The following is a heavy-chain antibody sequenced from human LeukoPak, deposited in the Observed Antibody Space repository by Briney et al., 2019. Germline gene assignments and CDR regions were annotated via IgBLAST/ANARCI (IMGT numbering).Heavy chain of an antibody. J-gene: IGHJ3*01. CDR3: AREGRLQSFGF. CDR1: GGSISSYY. V-gene: IGHV4-59*01. D-gene: IGHD5-24*01. CDR2: IYYSGST. Sequence: RTSETLSLTCTVSGGSISSYYWSWIRQPPGKGLEWIGYIYYSGSTNYNPSLKSRVTISVDTSKNQFSLKLSSVTAADTAVYYCAREGRLQSFGFWGQGTMVTVSS.